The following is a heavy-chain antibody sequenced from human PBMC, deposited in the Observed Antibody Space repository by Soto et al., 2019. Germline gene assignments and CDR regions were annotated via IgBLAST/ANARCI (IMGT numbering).Heavy chain of an antibody. D-gene: IGHD3-10*01. J-gene: IGHJ3*02. CDR1: GYTFNSYY. V-gene: IGHV1-46*02. Sequence: ASVKVCCKASGYTFNSYYRQWVRQAPGQGLEWMGIINPSGGSTSYAQKFQGRVTMTRDTSTSTVYMELSSLRSEDTAVYYCASFTGSGGAFDIWGQGTMVTVSS. CDR3: ASFTGSGGAFDI. CDR2: INPSGGST.